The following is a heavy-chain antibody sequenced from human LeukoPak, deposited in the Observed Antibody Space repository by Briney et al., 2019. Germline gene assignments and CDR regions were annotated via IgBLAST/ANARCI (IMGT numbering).Heavy chain of an antibody. D-gene: IGHD6-13*01. CDR3: AKDLPAAATGLHY. J-gene: IGHJ4*02. Sequence: GGSLRLSCAASGFTFKNYWMSWVRQAPGKGLEWVANIKQDGSEKYYVDSVKGRFTISRDNAKKSLYLQMNSLRAEDTALYYCAKDLPAAATGLHYWGQGTLVTVSS. CDR2: IKQDGSEK. V-gene: IGHV3-7*03. CDR1: GFTFKNYW.